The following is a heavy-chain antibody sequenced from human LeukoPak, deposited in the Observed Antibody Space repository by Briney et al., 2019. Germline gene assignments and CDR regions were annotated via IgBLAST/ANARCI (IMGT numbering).Heavy chain of an antibody. CDR2: INWNGGST. V-gene: IGHV3-20*04. CDR1: GFTFSNYW. J-gene: IGHJ6*03. CDR3: ARGSGSGWDDYYYYMDV. D-gene: IGHD6-19*01. Sequence: GGSLRLSCAASGFTFSNYWMTWVRQAPGKELEWVSGINWNGGSTGYADSVKGRFTISRDNAKNSLYLQMNSLRAEDTALYYCARGSGSGWDDYYYYMDVWGKGTTVTVSS.